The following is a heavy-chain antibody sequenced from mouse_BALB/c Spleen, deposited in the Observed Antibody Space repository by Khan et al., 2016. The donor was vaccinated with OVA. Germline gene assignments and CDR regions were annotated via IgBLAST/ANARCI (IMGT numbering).Heavy chain of an antibody. V-gene: IGHV1-4*01. J-gene: IGHJ3*01. Sequence: VQLQQSGAELARPGASVKMCCEASGYTFTSYTIHWIKKRPGQGLEWIGYINPSNGYTNYNQKFKDKATLTTDKSSTTAYLQLSSLTSDDSAVYNCVRDGAYHRNDGWFAYWGQGTLVTVSA. CDR1: GYTFTSYT. CDR2: INPSNGYT. D-gene: IGHD2-14*01. CDR3: VRDGAYHRNDGWFAY.